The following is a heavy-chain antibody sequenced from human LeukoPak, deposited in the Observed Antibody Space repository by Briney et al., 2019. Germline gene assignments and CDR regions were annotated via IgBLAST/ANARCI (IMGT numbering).Heavy chain of an antibody. CDR2: INTNTGNP. V-gene: IGHV7-4-1*02. CDR3: ARHCSYCSGGSCYPVYFDY. CDR1: GYTFTSYA. D-gene: IGHD2-15*01. Sequence: ASVKVPCKASGYTFTSYAMNWVRQAPGQGLEWMGWINTNTGNPTYAQGFTGRFVLSLDTSVSTAYLQISSLKAEDTAMYYCARHCSYCSGGSCYPVYFDYWGQGTLVTVSS. J-gene: IGHJ4*02.